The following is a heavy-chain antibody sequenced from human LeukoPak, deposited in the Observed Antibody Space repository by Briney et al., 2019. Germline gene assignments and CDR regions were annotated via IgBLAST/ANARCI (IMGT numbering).Heavy chain of an antibody. CDR1: GGSISSGSYY. CDR2: IYTSGST. V-gene: IGHV4-61*02. Sequence: SETLSLTCTVSGGSISSGSYYWSWIRQPAGKGLEWIGRIYTSGSTNYKPSLKSRVTISVDTSKNQFSLKLSSVTAADTAVYYCAISRIDRGFDYWGQGTLVTVSS. J-gene: IGHJ4*02. D-gene: IGHD3-16*02. CDR3: AISRIDRGFDY.